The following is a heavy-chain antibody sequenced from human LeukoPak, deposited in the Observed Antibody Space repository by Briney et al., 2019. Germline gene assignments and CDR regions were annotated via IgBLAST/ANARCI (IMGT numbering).Heavy chain of an antibody. D-gene: IGHD1-26*01. J-gene: IGHJ4*02. V-gene: IGHV3-21*01. CDR3: ARDLSVGAKPDLGFDY. CDR2: ISSSSSYI. Sequence: GGSLRLSCAASGFTFSSYNMNWVRQAPGKGLEWVSSISSSSSYIYYADSVKGRFTISRDNAKNSLYLQMISLRAEDTAVYYCARDLSVGAKPDLGFDYWGQGTLVTVSS. CDR1: GFTFSSYN.